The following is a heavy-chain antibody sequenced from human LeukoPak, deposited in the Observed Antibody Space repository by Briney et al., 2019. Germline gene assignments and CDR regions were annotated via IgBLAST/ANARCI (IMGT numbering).Heavy chain of an antibody. D-gene: IGHD3-9*01. Sequence: ASVKVSCKASGYTFTSYDINWVRQATGQGLEWMGWMNPNSGNTGYAQKFQGRVTMTRNTSISTAYMELSSLRSEDTAVYYCARDLYYDILTGYAFRSIWFDPWGQGTLVTVSS. V-gene: IGHV1-8*01. CDR2: MNPNSGNT. CDR3: ARDLYYDILTGYAFRSIWFDP. J-gene: IGHJ5*02. CDR1: GYTFTSYD.